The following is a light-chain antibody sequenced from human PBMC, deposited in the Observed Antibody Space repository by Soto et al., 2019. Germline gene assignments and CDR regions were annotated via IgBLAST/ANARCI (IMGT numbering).Light chain of an antibody. Sequence: QSVLTQPASVSGSPGQSITISCTGTSSDVGGYNYVSWYQQHPGKAPKLMIYEVSNRPSGVCNRFSGSKSGNTASLTISGLQAEDEADYYCSSYTSSSTYDFRTGTKV. CDR1: SSDVGGYNY. V-gene: IGLV2-14*01. CDR2: EVS. J-gene: IGLJ1*01. CDR3: SSYTSSSTYD.